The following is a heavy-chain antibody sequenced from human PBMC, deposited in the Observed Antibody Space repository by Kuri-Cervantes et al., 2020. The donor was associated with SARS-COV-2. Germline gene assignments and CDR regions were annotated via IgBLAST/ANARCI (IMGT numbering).Heavy chain of an antibody. J-gene: IGHJ6*02. V-gene: IGHV3-30*18. CDR3: AKDVDWYSMSYYYGMDV. Sequence: GGSLRLSCAASGFTFSSYSMNWVRQAPGKGLEWAAVISYDGNNKYYSDSVMGRFTISRDDSTNTVYLQMNSLRAEDTAVYYCAKDVDWYSMSYYYGMDVWGQGTTVTVSS. D-gene: IGHD2-21*02. CDR2: ISYDGNNK. CDR1: GFTFSSYS.